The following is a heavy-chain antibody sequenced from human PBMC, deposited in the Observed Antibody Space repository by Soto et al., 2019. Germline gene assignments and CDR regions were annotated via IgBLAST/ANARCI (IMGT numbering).Heavy chain of an antibody. CDR2: INHSGSA. CDR3: VRGLFSGDAYSGGWYYFDY. V-gene: IGHV4-34*01. D-gene: IGHD3-10*01. J-gene: IGHJ4*02. CDR1: GGSFSDYS. Sequence: QVQLQQWGAGLLKPSETLSLTCAVYGGSFSDYSWTWIRQPPGKALEWIGQINHSGSANYNPTLRSRVVISIGTPNNQFSLELTSVTAADTAVYYCVRGLFSGDAYSGGWYYFDYWGQGTLVTVSS.